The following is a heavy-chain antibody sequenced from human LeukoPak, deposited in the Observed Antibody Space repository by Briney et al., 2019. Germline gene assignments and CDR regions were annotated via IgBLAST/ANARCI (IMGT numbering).Heavy chain of an antibody. CDR2: INHSGST. V-gene: IGHV4-34*01. CDR3: ARGGYSYGYGNRYFDL. Sequence: SETLSLTCAVYGGSFSGYYWSWIRQPPGKGLEWIGEINHSGSTNYNPSLESRVTISVDTSKNQLSLKLSSVTAADTAVYYCARGGYSYGYGNRYFDLWGRGTLVTVSS. CDR1: GGSFSGYY. J-gene: IGHJ2*01. D-gene: IGHD5-18*01.